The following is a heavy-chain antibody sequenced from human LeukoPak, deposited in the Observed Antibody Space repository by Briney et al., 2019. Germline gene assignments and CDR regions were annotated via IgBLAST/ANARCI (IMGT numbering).Heavy chain of an antibody. D-gene: IGHD5-18*01. CDR2: INHSGST. CDR3: ARAVRGRGYGLNY. Sequence: PSETLSLTCAVYGGSFSGYYWSWIRQPPGKGLEWIGEINHSGSTNYNPSLKSRVTISVDTSKNQFSLKLSSVTAAGTAVYYCARAVRGRGYGLNYWGQGTLVTVSS. J-gene: IGHJ4*02. V-gene: IGHV4-34*01. CDR1: GGSFSGYY.